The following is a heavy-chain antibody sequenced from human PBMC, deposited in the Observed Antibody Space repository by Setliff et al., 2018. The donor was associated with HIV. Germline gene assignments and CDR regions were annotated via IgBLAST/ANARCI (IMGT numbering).Heavy chain of an antibody. V-gene: IGHV4-39*07. CDR1: GGSISSSNYY. CDR3: ATWGRNNWNYFSY. CDR2: IYYSGST. D-gene: IGHD1-20*01. Sequence: SETLSLTCTVSGGSISSSNYYWGWIRQPPGKGLEWIGNIYYSGSTYYNPSLKSRVTISVDTSKNQFSLKLSSVTAADTAVYYCATWGRNNWNYFSYWGQGTLVTVPQ. J-gene: IGHJ4*02.